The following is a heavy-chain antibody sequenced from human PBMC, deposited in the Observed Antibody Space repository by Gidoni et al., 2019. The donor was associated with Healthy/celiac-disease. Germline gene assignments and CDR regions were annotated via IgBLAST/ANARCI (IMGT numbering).Heavy chain of an antibody. J-gene: IGHJ4*02. CDR3: TYPTRRLGDY. CDR2: IRSKAYGGTT. V-gene: IGHV3-49*05. Sequence: EVQLVESGGGLVKPGRSLRLSCTASGFTFGDYAMSLFRQAPGKGLEWVGFIRSKAYGGTTEYAASVKGRFTISRDDSKSIAYLQMNSLKTEDTAVYYCTYPTRRLGDYWGQGTLVTVSS. D-gene: IGHD6-25*01. CDR1: GFTFGDYA.